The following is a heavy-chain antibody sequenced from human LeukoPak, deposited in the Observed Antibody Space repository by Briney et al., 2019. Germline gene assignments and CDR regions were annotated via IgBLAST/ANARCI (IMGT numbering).Heavy chain of an antibody. V-gene: IGHV3-23*01. CDR1: GFTFNNYG. Sequence: AGGSLRLSCEGSGFTFNNYGMSWVRQAPGKGLEWVAGISGSGDGANYADSVKGRFTISRDNSKNRLYLQMTSLKAEDTAVYYCATVGATERGHGGQGTLVTVSS. J-gene: IGHJ4*02. CDR3: ATVGATERGH. CDR2: ISGSGDGA. D-gene: IGHD1-26*01.